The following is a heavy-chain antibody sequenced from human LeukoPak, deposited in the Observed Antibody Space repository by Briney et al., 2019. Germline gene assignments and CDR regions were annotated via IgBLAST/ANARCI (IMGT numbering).Heavy chain of an antibody. CDR1: GFTFSSYS. J-gene: IGHJ4*02. V-gene: IGHV3-21*01. Sequence: GGSLRLSCAASGFTFSSYSMNWVRQAPGKGLEWVSSISSSSSYIYYADSVKGRFTISRDNDKNSLYLQMNSLRAEDTAVYYCARDGRTTPFDYWGQGTLVTVSS. CDR3: ARDGRTTPFDY. D-gene: IGHD1-1*01. CDR2: ISSSSSYI.